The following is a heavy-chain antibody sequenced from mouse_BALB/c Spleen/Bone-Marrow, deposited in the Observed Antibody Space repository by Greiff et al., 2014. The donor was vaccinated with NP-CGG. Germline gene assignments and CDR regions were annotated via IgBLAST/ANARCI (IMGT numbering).Heavy chain of an antibody. J-gene: IGHJ3*01. V-gene: IGHV6-6*02. CDR3: TTGFAY. Sequence: EVKLMESGGGLVQPGGSMKLSCVASGFTFSNYWMNWVRQSPEKGLEWVAEIRLKSHNYATSYAESVKGRFTISRDDSKSSVYLQMNNLRAEDTGIYYYTTGFAYWGQGTLVTVSA. CDR1: GFTFSNYW. CDR2: IRLKSHNYAT.